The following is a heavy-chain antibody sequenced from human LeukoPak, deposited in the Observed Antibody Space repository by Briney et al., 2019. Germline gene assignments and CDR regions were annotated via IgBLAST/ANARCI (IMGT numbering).Heavy chain of an antibody. CDR2: INHSGST. CDR1: GGSISSYY. Sequence: PSETLSLTCTVSGGSISSYYWSWIRQPPGKGLEWIGEINHSGSTNYNPSLKSRVTISVDTSKNQFSLKLSSVTAADTAVYYCARNGNSSSMDYWGQGTLVTVSS. CDR3: ARNGNSSSMDY. D-gene: IGHD6-6*01. J-gene: IGHJ4*02. V-gene: IGHV4-34*01.